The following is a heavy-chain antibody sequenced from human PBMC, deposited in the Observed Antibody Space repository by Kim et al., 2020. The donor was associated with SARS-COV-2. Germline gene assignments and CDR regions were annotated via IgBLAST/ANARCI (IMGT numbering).Heavy chain of an antibody. Sequence: GGSLRLSCAASGFTFDDYAMHWVRQAPGKGLEWVSGISWNSGSIGYADSVKGRFTISRDNAKNSLYLQMNSLRAEDTALYYCAALYDYADYWGQGTLVTVSS. CDR3: AALYDYADY. J-gene: IGHJ4*02. V-gene: IGHV3-9*01. CDR1: GFTFDDYA. D-gene: IGHD4-17*01. CDR2: ISWNSGSI.